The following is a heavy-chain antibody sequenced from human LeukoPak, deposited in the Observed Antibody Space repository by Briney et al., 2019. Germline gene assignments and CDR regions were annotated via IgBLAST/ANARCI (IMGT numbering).Heavy chain of an antibody. V-gene: IGHV4-4*07. CDR3: ARASRIEVAAIGAFDI. Sequence: PSETLSLTCTVSGGSISSYSWSWIRQPAGKGLEWIGRIYTSGSTNYNPSLKSRVTMSVDTSKNQFSLKLSSVTAADTAVYYCARASRIEVAAIGAFDIWGQGTLVTVSS. CDR1: GGSISSYS. J-gene: IGHJ3*02. D-gene: IGHD5-24*01. CDR2: IYTSGST.